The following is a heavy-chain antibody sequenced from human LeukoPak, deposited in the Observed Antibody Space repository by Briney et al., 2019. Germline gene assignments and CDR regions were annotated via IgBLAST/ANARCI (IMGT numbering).Heavy chain of an antibody. CDR2: IIPIFGTA. Sequence: SVKVSCKASGGTFSSYAISWVRQAPGQGLEWMGGIIPIFGTANYAQKFQGRVTTTTNESTSTAYMELSSLRSEGTAVYYCARENSGDTATDAFDIWGQGTMVTVSS. CDR3: ARENSGDTATDAFDI. V-gene: IGHV1-69*05. J-gene: IGHJ3*02. CDR1: GGTFSSYA. D-gene: IGHD5-18*01.